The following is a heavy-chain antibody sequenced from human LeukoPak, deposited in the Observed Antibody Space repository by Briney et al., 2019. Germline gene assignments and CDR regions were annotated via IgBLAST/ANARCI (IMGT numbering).Heavy chain of an antibody. CDR2: IFPSGGEM. Sequence: PGGSLRLSCAASGFTFSTFAMIWVRQPPGKGLEWVSSIFPSGGEMHYADSVRGRFTISRDNSKSTLSLQMNSLRAEGTAVYYCVELGITMIGGVWGKGTTVTISS. V-gene: IGHV3-23*01. CDR3: VELGITMIGGV. J-gene: IGHJ6*04. D-gene: IGHD3-10*02. CDR1: GFTFSTFA.